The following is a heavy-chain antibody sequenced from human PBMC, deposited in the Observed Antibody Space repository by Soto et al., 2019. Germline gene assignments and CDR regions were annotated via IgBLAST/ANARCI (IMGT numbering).Heavy chain of an antibody. CDR2: MNPNSGNT. CDR3: ARPRTPADFWSGYFREYGRDV. V-gene: IGHV1-8*01. J-gene: IGHJ6*02. CDR1: GYTFTSYD. D-gene: IGHD3-3*01. Sequence: ASVKVSCKASGYTFTSYDINWVRQATGQGLEWMGWMNPNSGNTGYAQKFQGRVTMTRNTSISTAYMELSSLRSEDTAVYYCARPRTPADFWSGYFREYGRDVWGQGPTVTVS.